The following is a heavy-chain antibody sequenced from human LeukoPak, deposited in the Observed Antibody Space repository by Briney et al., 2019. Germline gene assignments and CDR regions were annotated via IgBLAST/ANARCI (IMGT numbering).Heavy chain of an antibody. CDR1: GGSINSYY. CDR2: IYTTGTT. D-gene: IGHD3-10*01. J-gene: IGHJ4*02. V-gene: IGHV4-4*07. Sequence: SETLSLTCTVFGGSINSYYWGWVRQPAGKGLEWIGRIYTTGTTNYSPSLKSRLTMSLDTSKNQFSLKFCGRQGYTASYYFVDYWSQGTLVTVSS. CDR3: DY.